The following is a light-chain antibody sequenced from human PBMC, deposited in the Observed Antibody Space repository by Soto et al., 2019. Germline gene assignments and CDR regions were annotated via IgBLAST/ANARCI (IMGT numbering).Light chain of an antibody. Sequence: DIQMTQSPSSLSASVGDRVTITCRASQSISTYLHWYQQKPGKAPNHLLYAASTLQSGVPSRFSGSGSGTDFTLTIRSLQPEDFATYFCQHGYSTPLTFGGGTKVDIK. CDR1: QSISTY. CDR3: QHGYSTPLT. J-gene: IGKJ4*01. V-gene: IGKV1-39*01. CDR2: AAS.